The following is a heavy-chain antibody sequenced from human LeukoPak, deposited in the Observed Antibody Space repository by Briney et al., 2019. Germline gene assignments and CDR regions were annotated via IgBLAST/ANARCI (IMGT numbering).Heavy chain of an antibody. CDR3: ARDRGIAVASTPDY. Sequence: ASVKVSCKASGYTFTNYAMNWVRQAPGPGLEWMGWISPNRGGTNYVQKLQGRVTMTRDTSISTAYMELSRLRSDDTAVYYCARDRGIAVASTPDYWGQGTLVTVSS. J-gene: IGHJ4*02. CDR1: GYTFTNYA. D-gene: IGHD6-19*01. CDR2: ISPNRGGT. V-gene: IGHV1-2*02.